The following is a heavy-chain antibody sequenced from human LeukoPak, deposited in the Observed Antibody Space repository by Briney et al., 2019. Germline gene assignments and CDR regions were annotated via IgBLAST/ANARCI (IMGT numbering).Heavy chain of an antibody. CDR3: ARDFGGYYYFDY. J-gene: IGHJ4*02. D-gene: IGHD4-23*01. CDR2: IYYSGST. CDR1: GGSISSYY. Sequence: SETLSLTCTVSGGSISSYYWSWIRQPPGKGLEWIGYIYYSGSTNYNPSLKSRVTISVDTSKNQFSLKLSSVTAADTAVYYCARDFGGYYYFDYWGQGTLVTVS. V-gene: IGHV4-59*01.